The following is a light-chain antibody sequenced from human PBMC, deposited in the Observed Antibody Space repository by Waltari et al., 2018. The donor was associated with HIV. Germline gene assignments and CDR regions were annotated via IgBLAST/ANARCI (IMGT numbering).Light chain of an antibody. J-gene: IGKJ4*01. CDR2: WAS. CDR3: QQYYSSPLT. V-gene: IGKV4-1*01. Sequence: DIVMTQSPDSLAVSLAESPSITCKSSRSVLFSANNKNYLAWYQQKPGQPPKLLFCWASTRESGVPDRFSGSGSGTDFTLTISSLQAEDVAVYYCQQYYSSPLTFGGGTKVEIK. CDR1: RSVLFSANNKNY.